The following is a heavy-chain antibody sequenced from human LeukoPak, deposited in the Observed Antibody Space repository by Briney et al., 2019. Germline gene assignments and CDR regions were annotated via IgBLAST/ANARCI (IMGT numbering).Heavy chain of an antibody. CDR3: ASSTSWLGWWYFDY. D-gene: IGHD2-2*01. J-gene: IGHJ4*02. Sequence: PGGSLRLSCAASGFTFSSYSMNWVRQAPGKGLEWVSSISSSSSYIYYADSVKGRFTISRDNAKNSLYLQMNSQRAEDTAVYYCASSTSWLGWWYFDYWGQGTLVTVSS. V-gene: IGHV3-21*01. CDR2: ISSSSSYI. CDR1: GFTFSSYS.